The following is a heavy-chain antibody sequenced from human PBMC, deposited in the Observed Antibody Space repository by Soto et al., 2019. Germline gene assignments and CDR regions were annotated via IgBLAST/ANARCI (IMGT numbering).Heavy chain of an antibody. D-gene: IGHD1-26*01. CDR2: IIPILGIA. V-gene: IGHV1-69*08. Sequence: QVQLVQSGAEVKKLGSSVKVSCKASGGTFSSYTISWVGQAPGQGLEWMGRIIPILGIANYAQKFQGRVTITADISTSTDYMELSSLRSEDTAVYYCAREWDSDYWGQGTLVTVSS. CDR3: AREWDSDY. J-gene: IGHJ4*02. CDR1: GGTFSSYT.